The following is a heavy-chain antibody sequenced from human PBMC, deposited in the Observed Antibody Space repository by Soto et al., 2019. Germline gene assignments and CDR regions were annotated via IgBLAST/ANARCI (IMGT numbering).Heavy chain of an antibody. CDR1: GYTFTSYG. CDR3: AREDYTIFGVVMGGPYYYYGMDV. V-gene: IGHV1-18*01. Sequence: APVQVSCKASGYTFTSYGISWVRQAPGQGLEWMGWISAYNGNTNYAQKLQGRVTRTTDTSTSTAYMELRSLRSDDTAVYYCAREDYTIFGVVMGGPYYYYGMDVWGKGTTVTVSS. J-gene: IGHJ6*04. D-gene: IGHD3-3*01. CDR2: ISAYNGNT.